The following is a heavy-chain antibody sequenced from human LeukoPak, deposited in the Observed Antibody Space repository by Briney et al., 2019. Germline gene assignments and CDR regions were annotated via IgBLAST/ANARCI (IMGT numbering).Heavy chain of an antibody. CDR1: GFSFDSYW. Sequence: GVSLRLSCVASGFSFDSYWVNWVRQAPGRGLEWVANINHDATEKYYVDSVKGRFTISRDNAKKSLYLQMNRLRADDTAVYHCARVRSAAAGPLDYWGQGTLVTVSS. CDR2: INHDATEK. J-gene: IGHJ4*02. D-gene: IGHD6-13*01. V-gene: IGHV3-7*01. CDR3: ARVRSAAAGPLDY.